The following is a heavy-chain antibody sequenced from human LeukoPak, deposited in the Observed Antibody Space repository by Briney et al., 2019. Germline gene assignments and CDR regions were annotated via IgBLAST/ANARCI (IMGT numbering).Heavy chain of an antibody. J-gene: IGHJ3*02. CDR2: ISSSGATI. Sequence: GGSLRLSCAASGFTFTDYYMTWIRQAPGKGLEWLSYISSSGATIYYADSVKGRFTISRDNAKNSLYLQMNSLRAEDTAVYYCARDPGYSKGGCSGGSCYAFDIWGQGTMVTVSS. V-gene: IGHV3-11*04. CDR3: ARDPGYSKGGCSGGSCYAFDI. D-gene: IGHD2-15*01. CDR1: GFTFTDYY.